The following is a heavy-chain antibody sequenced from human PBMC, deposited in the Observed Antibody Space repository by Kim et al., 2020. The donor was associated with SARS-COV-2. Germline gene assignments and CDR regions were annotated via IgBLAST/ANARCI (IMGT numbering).Heavy chain of an antibody. Sequence: SETLSLTCTVSGGSISSYYWSWIRQPPGKGLEWIGYIYYSGSTNYNPSLKSRVTISVDTSKNQFSLKLSSVTAADTAVYYCARSYYDFWSGYYTPWFDP. CDR3: ARSYYDFWSGYYTPWFDP. D-gene: IGHD3-3*01. J-gene: IGHJ5*02. CDR1: GGSISSYY. CDR2: IYYSGST. V-gene: IGHV4-59*01.